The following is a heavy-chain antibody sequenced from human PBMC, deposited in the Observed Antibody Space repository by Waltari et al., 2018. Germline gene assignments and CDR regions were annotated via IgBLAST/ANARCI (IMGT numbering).Heavy chain of an antibody. CDR3: ATATTAHFDF. J-gene: IGHJ4*02. CDR1: GSSLTSGYY. D-gene: IGHD4-17*01. Sequence: QVQLQESGPGLVKPSETLSLTCAVSGSSLTSGYYWPWIRQPPGKGLEWVGTIYYSGTTYYTPSLQSRVSISVDTSKNEFSLTLTSVTAADTAVYYCATATTAHFDFWGQGSLVTVSS. CDR2: IYYSGTT. V-gene: IGHV4-38-2*01.